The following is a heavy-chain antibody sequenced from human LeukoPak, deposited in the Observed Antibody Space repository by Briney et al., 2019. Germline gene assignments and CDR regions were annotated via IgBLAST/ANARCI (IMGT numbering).Heavy chain of an antibody. CDR3: ARVRFSRGMDV. CDR1: GFTFSSYD. V-gene: IGHV3-13*01. J-gene: IGHJ6*02. Sequence: PGGSLRLSCAASGFTFSSYDMHWVRQATGKGLEWVSAIGTAGDTYYPGSVKGRFTISRENAKNSLYLQMNSLRAGDTAVYYCARVRFSRGMDVWGQGTTVTVPS. CDR2: IGTAGDT. D-gene: IGHD3-3*01.